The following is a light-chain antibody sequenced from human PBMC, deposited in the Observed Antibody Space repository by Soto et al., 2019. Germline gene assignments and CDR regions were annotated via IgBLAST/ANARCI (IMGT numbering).Light chain of an antibody. V-gene: IGLV1-36*01. CDR3: AAWDDSLNGVV. Sequence: QPVLTQPPSVSEAPRQRVTISCSGSSSNIGNNAVNWYQQLPGKAPKLLIYYDDLLPSGVSDRFSGSKSGTSASLAISGLQSEDEADYYCAAWDDSLNGVVFGGGTKLT. CDR1: SSNIGNNA. J-gene: IGLJ2*01. CDR2: YDD.